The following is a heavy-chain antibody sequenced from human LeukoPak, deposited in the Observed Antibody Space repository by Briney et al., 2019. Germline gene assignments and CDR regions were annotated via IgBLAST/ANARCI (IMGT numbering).Heavy chain of an antibody. CDR3: ARARVSSSTWYSTYYYYFYMDV. V-gene: IGHV4-61*03. J-gene: IGHJ6*03. D-gene: IGHD6-13*01. CDR2: IDQTGST. Sequence: SETLSLTCTVSGVSISSNRYYWVWIRQPPGKGLEWSGYIDQTGSTNYNPSLNRRVTISRATSKTHFSLELSSVTAADTAVYFCARARVSSSTWYSTYYYYFYMDVSGKGTTVTVSS. CDR1: GVSISSNRYY.